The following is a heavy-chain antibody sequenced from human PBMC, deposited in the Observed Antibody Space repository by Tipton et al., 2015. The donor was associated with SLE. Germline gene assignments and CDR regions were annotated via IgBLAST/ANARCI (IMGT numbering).Heavy chain of an antibody. CDR3: ARDLASAEGFFDS. CDR1: GFTFSSDG. D-gene: IGHD3-3*02. V-gene: IGHV3-33*05. J-gene: IGHJ4*02. Sequence: SLRLSCEASGFTFSSDGMHWVRQAPGKGLEWVAQILYDGSDQYYSESVKGRFTISRDNAKSSLYLLMTSLRVEDTATYYCARDLASAEGFFDSWGQGTLVTVSS. CDR2: ILYDGSDQ.